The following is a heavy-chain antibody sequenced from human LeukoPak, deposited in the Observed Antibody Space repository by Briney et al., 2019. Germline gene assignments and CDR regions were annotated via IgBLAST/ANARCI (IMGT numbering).Heavy chain of an antibody. J-gene: IGHJ6*02. D-gene: IGHD1-1*01. CDR1: GFTFSDYY. V-gene: IGHV3-11*01. Sequence: PGGSLRLSCTASGFTFSDYYMCWIRQAPGKGLEWISYISNGDSSLYYADSVKGRFTISRDNTKNSLYLQMISLSAEDTAMYYCARRSNGTYYHYGLDVWGQGTTVTVSS. CDR3: ARRSNGTYYHYGLDV. CDR2: ISNGDSSL.